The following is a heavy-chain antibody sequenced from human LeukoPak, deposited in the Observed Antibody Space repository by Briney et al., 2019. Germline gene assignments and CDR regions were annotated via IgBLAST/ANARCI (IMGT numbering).Heavy chain of an antibody. Sequence: GGSLRLSCAASGFTFSSYAMSWVRQAPGKGLEWVSGVSGADGTTYYADSVKGRFTISRDNSKSTLYLQMNNLRAEDTAVYYCAKHWSYCSTTSCFFNYYYYYMDVWGKGTTVTVSS. J-gene: IGHJ6*03. CDR2: VSGADGTT. CDR3: AKHWSYCSTTSCFFNYYYYYMDV. D-gene: IGHD2-2*01. CDR1: GFTFSSYA. V-gene: IGHV3-23*01.